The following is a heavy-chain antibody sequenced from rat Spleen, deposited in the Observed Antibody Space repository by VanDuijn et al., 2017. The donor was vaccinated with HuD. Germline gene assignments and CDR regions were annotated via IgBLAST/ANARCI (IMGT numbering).Heavy chain of an antibody. CDR2: ISTHGGNT. D-gene: IGHD4-3*01. CDR3: AVAGYVY. V-gene: IGHV5-58*01. CDR1: GFTFSSYW. Sequence: EVQLVESGGGLVQPGRSIKLSCSASGFTFSSYWMYWVRQAPGKGLEWVSSISTHGGNTYYPDSVKGRFTISRDNAKSTLYLQMISLRSDDTATYYCAVAGYVYWGQGVVFTVSS. J-gene: IGHJ2*01.